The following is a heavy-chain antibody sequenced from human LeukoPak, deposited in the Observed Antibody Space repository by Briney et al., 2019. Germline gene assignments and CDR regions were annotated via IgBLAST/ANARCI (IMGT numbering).Heavy chain of an antibody. CDR2: VVGGGTT. Sequence: GGSLRLSCAASGFTFSTFAMTWVRQAPGKGLEWVSGVVGGGTTYYADSVKGRFALSKDNSKKTVYLQMNSLRVEDTAIYYCAKDLHYNDGRWEFDPWGQGTLVTVSS. V-gene: IGHV3-23*01. CDR1: GFTFSTFA. D-gene: IGHD5-24*01. J-gene: IGHJ5*02. CDR3: AKDLHYNDGRWEFDP.